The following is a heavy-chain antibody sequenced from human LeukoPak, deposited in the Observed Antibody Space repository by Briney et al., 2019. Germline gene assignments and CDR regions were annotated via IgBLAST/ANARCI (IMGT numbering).Heavy chain of an antibody. D-gene: IGHD6-13*01. Sequence: ASVKVSCKASGYTFTSYGISWVRQAPGQGLEWMGWISAYNGNTNYAQKFQGRVTITADKSTSTAYMELSSLRSEDTAVYYCARGIAAAGLGYWGQGTLVTVSS. CDR2: ISAYNGNT. J-gene: IGHJ4*02. V-gene: IGHV1-18*01. CDR1: GYTFTSYG. CDR3: ARGIAAAGLGY.